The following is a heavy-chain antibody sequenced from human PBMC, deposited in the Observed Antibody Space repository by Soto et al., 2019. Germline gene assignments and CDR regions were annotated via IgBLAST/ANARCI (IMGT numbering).Heavy chain of an antibody. CDR1: GYTFTGYY. CDR3: ARGPMLGFSRAGPDY. Sequence: GASVKVSCKASGYTFTGYYIHWVRQAPGQGLEWMAWINPNSGGAYYAQKSQDRITVTRDKSISTAYMELSSLTSDDTAVYYCARGPMLGFSRAGPDYWGQGTLVTVSS. V-gene: IGHV1-2*02. CDR2: INPNSGGA. J-gene: IGHJ4*02. D-gene: IGHD3-3*01.